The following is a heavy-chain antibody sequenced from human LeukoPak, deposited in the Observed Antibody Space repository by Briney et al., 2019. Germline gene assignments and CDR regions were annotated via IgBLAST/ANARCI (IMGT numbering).Heavy chain of an antibody. CDR3: ARDGSSGYFYYYYMDV. Sequence: ASVKVSCKASGYTFTGYYMHWVRQAPGQGLEWMGWINPNSGGTNYAQKFQGRVTMTRDTSISTAYMELSRLRSDDTAVYYCARDGSSGYFYYYYMDVWGKGTTVTVSS. CDR1: GYTFTGYY. D-gene: IGHD3-22*01. V-gene: IGHV1-2*02. J-gene: IGHJ6*03. CDR2: INPNSGGT.